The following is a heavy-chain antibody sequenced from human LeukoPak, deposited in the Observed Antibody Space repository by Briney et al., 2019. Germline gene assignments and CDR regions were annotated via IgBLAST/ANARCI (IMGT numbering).Heavy chain of an antibody. J-gene: IGHJ6*03. V-gene: IGHV1-69*04. Sequence: SVKVSCKASGGTFSSYTISWVRQAPGQGREWMGRIIPIPGIANYAQKFQGRVTITADKSTSTAYMELSSLRSEDTAVYYCARDRDIVVVPAADPSYYMDVWGKGTTVTVSS. D-gene: IGHD2-2*01. CDR2: IIPIPGIA. CDR1: GGTFSSYT. CDR3: ARDRDIVVVPAADPSYYMDV.